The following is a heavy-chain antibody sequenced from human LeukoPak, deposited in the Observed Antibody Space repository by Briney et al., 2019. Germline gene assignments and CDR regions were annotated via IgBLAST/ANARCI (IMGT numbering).Heavy chain of an antibody. D-gene: IGHD2-2*01. J-gene: IGHJ4*02. CDR2: INHSGST. V-gene: IGHV4-34*01. CDR3: AGGSLRGGYYGSTRPYYFDY. Sequence: PPETLSLTCAVYGGSFSGYYWSWIRQPPGKGLEWIGEINHSGSTNYNPSLKSRVAISVDTSKNQFSLKLSSVTAADTAVYYCAGGSLRGGYYGSTRPYYFDYWGQGTLVTVSS. CDR1: GGSFSGYY.